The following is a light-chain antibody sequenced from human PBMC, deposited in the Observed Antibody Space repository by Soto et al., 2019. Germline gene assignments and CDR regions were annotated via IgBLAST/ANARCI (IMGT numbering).Light chain of an antibody. V-gene: IGLV2-8*01. CDR3: SSYAGSNNPYV. CDR1: SSDVGGYNY. CDR2: EVS. J-gene: IGLJ1*01. Sequence: ALTQPPSASGSPGQSVTISCTGTSSDVGGYNYVSWYQQHPGKVPKVMIYEVSKRPSGVPDRFSGSKSGNTASLTVSGLQAEDEADYYCSSYAGSNNPYVFGTGTKVTVL.